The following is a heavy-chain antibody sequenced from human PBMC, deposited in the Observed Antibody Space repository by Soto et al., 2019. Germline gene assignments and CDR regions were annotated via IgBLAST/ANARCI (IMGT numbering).Heavy chain of an antibody. CDR3: ARLVPGAEAWFGP. CDR2: ISLYSDGT. Sequence: GTSVEVSCKASGYRFANYGRTWVRQAPGQPLEWLGWISLYSDGTNYAQKFQGRVSMPTDTSTTTAYMALRSLRSDDTAVYYCARLVPGAEAWFGPWGQGTLVTVSS. J-gene: IGHJ5*02. V-gene: IGHV1-18*01. CDR1: GYRFANYG. D-gene: IGHD2-2*01.